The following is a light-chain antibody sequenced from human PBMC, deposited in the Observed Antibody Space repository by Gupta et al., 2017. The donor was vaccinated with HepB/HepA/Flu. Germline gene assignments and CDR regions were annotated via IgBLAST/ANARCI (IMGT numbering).Light chain of an antibody. CDR1: QNISSG. J-gene: IGKJ4*01. V-gene: IGKV3-15*01. CDR3: QQYKNWPPT. Sequence: EIVMTHSPATLSVSLGERATLSCTASQNISSGLAWYQQKPGQTPRLLIYDASTRATDIPARFSGSGSATEFTLTISSLQSENSVVYYCQQYKNWPPTFGGGTKVEIK. CDR2: DAS.